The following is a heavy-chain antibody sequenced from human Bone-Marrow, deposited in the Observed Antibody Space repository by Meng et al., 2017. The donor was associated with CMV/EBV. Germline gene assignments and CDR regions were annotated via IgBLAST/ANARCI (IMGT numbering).Heavy chain of an antibody. Sequence: GESLKISCAASGFTFSSYEMNWVRQAPGKGLEWVLYISSSGSTIYYADSVKGRFTISRDNAKNLLYLQMNSLRAEDTAVYYCARASTYYYYGMDVWGQGTTVTVSS. CDR2: ISSSGSTI. V-gene: IGHV3-48*03. J-gene: IGHJ6*02. CDR3: ARASTYYYYGMDV. CDR1: GFTFSSYE.